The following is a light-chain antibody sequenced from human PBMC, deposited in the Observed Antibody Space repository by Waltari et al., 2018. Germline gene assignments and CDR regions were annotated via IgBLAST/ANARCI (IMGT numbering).Light chain of an antibody. CDR2: KAS. CDR3: QQYIVYTRT. Sequence: DIQMTLSPATLSAYVGDRVTITCRASQNVDSWLAWYQQKPGAAPRALIYKASVLENGVPSRFSGSGSGTVFTLTINSLQPDDVATYYCQQYIVYTRTFGQGTKVDLK. V-gene: IGKV1-5*03. J-gene: IGKJ1*01. CDR1: QNVDSW.